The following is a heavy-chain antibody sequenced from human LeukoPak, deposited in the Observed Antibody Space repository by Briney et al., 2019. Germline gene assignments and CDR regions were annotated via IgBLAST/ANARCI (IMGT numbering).Heavy chain of an antibody. J-gene: IGHJ4*02. D-gene: IGHD1-26*01. CDR3: ARDRATWAVGGDANDY. CDR1: GFTFSSYS. V-gene: IGHV3-48*01. Sequence: GGSLRLSCAASGFTFSSYSMNWVRQAPGKGLEWVSYISSSSSTIYYADSVKGRFTISRDNAKNSLYLQMNSLRAEDTAVYYCARDRATWAVGGDANDYWGQGTLVTVSS. CDR2: ISSSSSTI.